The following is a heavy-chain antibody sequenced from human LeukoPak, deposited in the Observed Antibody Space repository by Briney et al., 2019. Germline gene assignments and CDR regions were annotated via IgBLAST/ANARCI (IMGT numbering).Heavy chain of an antibody. D-gene: IGHD6-19*01. Sequence: SLRLSCAASGFTFDVYAMHWVRHAPGKGLERVSGISWNSGKIGYAESVKGRFTISRDNAKNSLYLQMNSLRAEDTALYYCAKDVAPSAVAGPAYYFDYWGQGTLVTVSS. CDR3: AKDVAPSAVAGPAYYFDY. V-gene: IGHV3-9*01. CDR2: ISWNSGKI. J-gene: IGHJ4*02. CDR1: GFTFDVYA.